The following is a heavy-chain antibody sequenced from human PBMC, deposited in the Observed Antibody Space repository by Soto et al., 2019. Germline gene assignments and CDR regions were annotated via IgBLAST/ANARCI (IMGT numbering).Heavy chain of an antibody. CDR3: ARDKRFYSYPDY. CDR2: ISYDGSNK. V-gene: IGHV3-30-3*01. J-gene: IGHJ4*02. CDR1: GFTFSSYA. Sequence: PGGSLRLSCAASGFTFSSYAMHWVRQAPGKGLEWVAVISYDGSNKYYADSVKGRFTISRDNSKNTLYLQMNGLRAEDTAVYYCARDKRFYSYPDYWGQGTLVTVSS. D-gene: IGHD5-18*01.